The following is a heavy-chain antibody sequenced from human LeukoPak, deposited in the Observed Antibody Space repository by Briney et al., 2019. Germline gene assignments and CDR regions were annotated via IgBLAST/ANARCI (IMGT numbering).Heavy chain of an antibody. V-gene: IGHV4-59*08. CDR3: ARHPSSSWSFDY. Sequence: KPSETLSLTCTVSGGSISSYYWSWIRQPPGKGLEWIGYIYYSGSANYNPSLKSRVTISVDTSENQFSLRLNSVTAADTAVYYCARHPSSSWSFDYWGQGTLVTVSS. D-gene: IGHD6-13*01. CDR2: IYYSGSA. CDR1: GGSISSYY. J-gene: IGHJ4*02.